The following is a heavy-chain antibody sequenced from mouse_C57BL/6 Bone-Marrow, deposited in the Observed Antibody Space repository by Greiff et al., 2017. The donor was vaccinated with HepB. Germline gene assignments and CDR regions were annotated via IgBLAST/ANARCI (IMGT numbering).Heavy chain of an antibody. Sequence: EVPGVESGGGLVKPGGSLKLSCAASGFTFSSYTMSWVRQTPEKRLEWVATISGGGGNTYYPDSVKGRFTISRDNAKNTLYLQMSSLRSEDTALYYCARLGYDYDNYFDYWGQGTTLTVSS. CDR1: GFTFSSYT. CDR3: ARLGYDYDNYFDY. J-gene: IGHJ2*01. D-gene: IGHD2-4*01. V-gene: IGHV5-9*01. CDR2: ISGGGGNT.